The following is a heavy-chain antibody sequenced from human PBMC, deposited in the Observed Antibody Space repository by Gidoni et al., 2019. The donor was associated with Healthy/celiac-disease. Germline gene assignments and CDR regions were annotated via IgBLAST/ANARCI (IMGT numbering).Heavy chain of an antibody. Sequence: EVQLVASGGGLVQPGRSLSLSCAASGFTFVDYALPWVRQAPGKGLEWVSGISWNSGSIGYADSVKGRFTISRDNAKNSLYLQMNSLRAEDTALYYCAKEGASRYDFWSGYYHNWFDPWGQGTLVTVSS. D-gene: IGHD3-3*01. CDR3: AKEGASRYDFWSGYYHNWFDP. V-gene: IGHV3-9*01. CDR1: GFTFVDYA. J-gene: IGHJ5*02. CDR2: ISWNSGSI.